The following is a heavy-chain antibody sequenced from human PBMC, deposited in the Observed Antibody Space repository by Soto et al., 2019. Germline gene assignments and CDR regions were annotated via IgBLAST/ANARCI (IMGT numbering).Heavy chain of an antibody. V-gene: IGHV4-59*08. J-gene: IGHJ6*02. CDR1: GGSIRSYY. Sequence: QVQLQESGPGLVKPSETMSLSCTVSGGSIRSYYWCWFRQAPGKRMEWIGYVHHRWGSSYTPSLQSRVPISLDTSQSQFPLKVTSVTATDTAVYYCARQGFGPLHGLVDVWGQGTTVTVSS. CDR3: ARQGFGPLHGLVDV. D-gene: IGHD3-10*01. CDR2: VHHRWGS.